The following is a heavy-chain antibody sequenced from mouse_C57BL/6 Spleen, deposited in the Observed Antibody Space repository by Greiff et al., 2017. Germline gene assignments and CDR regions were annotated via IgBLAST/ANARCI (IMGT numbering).Heavy chain of an antibody. CDR2: IDPSDSET. Sequence: QVQLQQPGAELVRPGSSVKLSCKASGYTFTSYWMHWVKQRPIQGLEWIGNIDPSDSETHYNQKFKDKATLTVDKSSSTAYMQLSSLTSEDSAVYYCARGDFYYDYDGAWFAYWGQGTLVTVSA. D-gene: IGHD2-4*01. CDR3: ARGDFYYDYDGAWFAY. J-gene: IGHJ3*01. CDR1: GYTFTSYW. V-gene: IGHV1-52*01.